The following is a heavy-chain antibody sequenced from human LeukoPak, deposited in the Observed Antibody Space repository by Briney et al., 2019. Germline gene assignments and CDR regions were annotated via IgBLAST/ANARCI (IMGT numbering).Heavy chain of an antibody. CDR1: GFTFSSYE. CDR3: ARGGSGHGAFDI. CDR2: ISSSSSYI. V-gene: IGHV3-21*01. D-gene: IGHD2-15*01. Sequence: GGSLRLSCAASGFTFSSYEMNWVRQAPGKGLEWVSSISSSSSYIYYADSVKGRFTISRDNAKNSLYLQMNSLRAEDTAVYYCARGGSGHGAFDIWGQGTMVTVSS. J-gene: IGHJ3*02.